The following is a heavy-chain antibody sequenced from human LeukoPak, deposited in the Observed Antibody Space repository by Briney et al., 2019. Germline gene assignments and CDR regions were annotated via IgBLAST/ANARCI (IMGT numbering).Heavy chain of an antibody. J-gene: IGHJ4*02. CDR1: GYTFTGYY. Sequence: ASVKVSCKASGYTFTGYYMHWVRQAPGQGLEWMGWINPNSGGTNYAQKFQGRVTMTRDTSISTAYMELRSLRSDDTAVYYCARDMLGGANHFDYWGQGTLVTVSS. V-gene: IGHV1-2*02. CDR3: ARDMLGGANHFDY. CDR2: INPNSGGT. D-gene: IGHD1-26*01.